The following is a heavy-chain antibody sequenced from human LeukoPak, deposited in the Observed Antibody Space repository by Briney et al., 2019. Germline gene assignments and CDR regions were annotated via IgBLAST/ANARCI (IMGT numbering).Heavy chain of an antibody. CDR2: FDPEDGET. D-gene: IGHD3-10*01. V-gene: IGHV1-24*01. CDR3: ATVFRITMVRGVIGVRGNFDY. Sequence: ASVKVSCKVSGYTLTELSMHWVRQAPGKGLEWMGGFDPEDGETIYAQKFQGRVTMTEDTSTDTAYMELSSLRSEDTAVYYCATVFRITMVRGVIGVRGNFDYWGQGTLVTVSS. J-gene: IGHJ4*02. CDR1: GYTLTELS.